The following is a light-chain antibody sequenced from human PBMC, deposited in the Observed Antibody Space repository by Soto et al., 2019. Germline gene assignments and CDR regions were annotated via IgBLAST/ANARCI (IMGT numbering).Light chain of an antibody. Sequence: QSALTQPASVSGSPGQSITISCTGSSSDVGHSNHVSWYQQHPGKAPKLIIYGVTNRPSGISNRFSGSKSGSTASLTISGRQPEDEADYYCNSYTISTTYVLGTGTKLTVL. CDR1: SSDVGHSNH. J-gene: IGLJ1*01. CDR3: NSYTISTTYV. CDR2: GVT. V-gene: IGLV2-14*03.